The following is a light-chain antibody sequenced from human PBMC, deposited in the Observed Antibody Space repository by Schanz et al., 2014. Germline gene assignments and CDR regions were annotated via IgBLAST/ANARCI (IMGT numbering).Light chain of an antibody. J-gene: IGLJ2*01. CDR3: SSYTSSSTYVV. Sequence: QSALTQPASVSGSPGQSITISCTGVSSDAGGFTYVSWYQQLPGKAPKLMIYDVSKRPSGVPDRFSGSKSSNTASLTISGLQAEDEADYYCSSYTSSSTYVVFGGGTKLTVL. CDR1: SSDAGGFTY. V-gene: IGLV2-14*01. CDR2: DVS.